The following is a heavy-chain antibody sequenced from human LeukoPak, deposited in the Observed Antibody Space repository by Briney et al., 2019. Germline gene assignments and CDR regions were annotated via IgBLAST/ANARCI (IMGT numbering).Heavy chain of an antibody. CDR1: GYTFTSYY. CDR2: INPSGGST. D-gene: IGHD3-9*01. CDR3: ARDFLTGAGTFDY. V-gene: IGHV1-46*01. Sequence: ASVKVSCKASGYTFTSYYMHWVRQAPGQGLEWMGIINPSGGSTSYAQKFQGKVTMTRDTSTSTVYMELSSLTSEDTAVYYCARDFLTGAGTFDYWGQGTLVTVSS. J-gene: IGHJ4*02.